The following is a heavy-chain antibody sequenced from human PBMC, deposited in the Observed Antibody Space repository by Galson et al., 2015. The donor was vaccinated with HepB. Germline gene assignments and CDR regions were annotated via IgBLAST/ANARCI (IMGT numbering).Heavy chain of an antibody. CDR3: ARDAQLNYDFWSGYYTPYYYYYMDV. V-gene: IGHV1-2*06. D-gene: IGHD3-3*01. Sequence: SVKVSCKASGYTFTGYYMHWVRQAPGQGLEWMGRINPNSGGTNYAQKFQGRVTMTRDTSISTAYMELSRLRSDDTAVYYCARDAQLNYDFWSGYYTPYYYYYMDVWGKGTTVTVSS. CDR2: INPNSGGT. CDR1: GYTFTGYY. J-gene: IGHJ6*03.